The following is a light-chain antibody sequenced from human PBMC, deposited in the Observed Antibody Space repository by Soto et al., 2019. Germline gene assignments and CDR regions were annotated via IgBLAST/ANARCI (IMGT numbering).Light chain of an antibody. CDR1: QSISSW. J-gene: IGKJ2*01. V-gene: IGKV1-5*01. Sequence: DIQMTQSPSTLSASVGDRVTITCRASQSISSWLAWYQQKPGKAPKLLIYDASSLESGVPSRFSGSGSGTEFTLNISSLQPDDFATYYCQQYNSNPYTFGQGTKLEIK. CDR3: QQYNSNPYT. CDR2: DAS.